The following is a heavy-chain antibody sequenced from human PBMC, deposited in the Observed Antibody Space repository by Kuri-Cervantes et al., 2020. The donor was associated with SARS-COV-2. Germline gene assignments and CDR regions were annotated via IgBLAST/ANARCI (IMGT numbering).Heavy chain of an antibody. CDR1: GYTFTSYD. J-gene: IGHJ6*02. D-gene: IGHD3-3*01. CDR3: ARDDGRRIFGVVINYYYYGMDV. Sequence: ASVKVSCKASGYTFTSYDINWVRQATGQGLEWMGWMNPNSGNTGYAQKFQGRVTMTTDTSTSTAYMELRSLRSDDTAVYYCARDDGRRIFGVVINYYYYGMDVWGQGTTVTVSS. V-gene: IGHV1-8*01. CDR2: MNPNSGNT.